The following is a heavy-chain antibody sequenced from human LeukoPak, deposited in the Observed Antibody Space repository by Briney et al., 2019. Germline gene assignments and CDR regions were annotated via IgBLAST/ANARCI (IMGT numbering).Heavy chain of an antibody. V-gene: IGHV1-69*05. J-gene: IGHJ4*02. D-gene: IGHD3-22*01. CDR2: IIPIFGTA. CDR3: AREPLTMIKIRPFDY. Sequence: SVKVSCKASGGTFSSYAISWVRQAPGQGLEWMGRIIPIFGTANYAQKFQGRVTITTDESTSTAYMELSCLRSEDTAVYYCAREPLTMIKIRPFDYWGQGTLVTVSS. CDR1: GGTFSSYA.